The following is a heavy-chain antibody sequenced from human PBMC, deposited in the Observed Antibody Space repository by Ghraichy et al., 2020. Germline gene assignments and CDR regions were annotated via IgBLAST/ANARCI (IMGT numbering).Heavy chain of an antibody. V-gene: IGHV1-69*04. CDR2: IIPILGIA. Sequence: SVKVSCKASGGTFSSYAISWVRQAPGQGLEWMGRIIPILGIANYAQKFQGRVTITADKSTSTAYMELSSLRSEDTAVYYCASVLLWFGELMGPHAAFDIWGQGTMVTVSS. CDR1: GGTFSSYA. J-gene: IGHJ3*02. CDR3: ASVLLWFGELMGPHAAFDI. D-gene: IGHD3-10*01.